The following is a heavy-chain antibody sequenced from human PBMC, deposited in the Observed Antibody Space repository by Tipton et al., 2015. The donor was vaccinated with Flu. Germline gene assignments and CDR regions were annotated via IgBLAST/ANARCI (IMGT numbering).Heavy chain of an antibody. CDR2: IYHSGST. CDR3: ARVGAVTMVRGLAFDAFDI. D-gene: IGHD3-10*01. V-gene: IGHV4-39*07. Sequence: LRLSCTVSGASISSESYYWGWIRQPPGKGLEWIGNIYHSGSTNYNPSLKSRVTISLDKSKNQFSLNLSSVTAADAAVYYCARVGAVTMVRGLAFDAFDIWGLGTMVAGSS. J-gene: IGHJ3*02. CDR1: GASISSESYY.